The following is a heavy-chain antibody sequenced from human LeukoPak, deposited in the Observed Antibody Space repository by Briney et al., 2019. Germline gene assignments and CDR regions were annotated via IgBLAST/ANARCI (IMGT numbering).Heavy chain of an antibody. V-gene: IGHV4-59*01. Sequence: SETLSLTCLVSGGSISGSHWSWIRQPPGKGLEWIGYIHYTGGTDYNPSLRSRVTLSIDMSKNQFSLRLSSVTAADTAVYYCARTGGDCSSGLCYYAMDVWGQGTTVTVS. CDR3: ARTGGDCSSGLCYYAMDV. D-gene: IGHD2-21*02. CDR2: IHYTGGT. CDR1: GGSISGSH. J-gene: IGHJ6*02.